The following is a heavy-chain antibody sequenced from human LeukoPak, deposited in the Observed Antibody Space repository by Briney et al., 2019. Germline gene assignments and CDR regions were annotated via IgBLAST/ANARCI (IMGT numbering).Heavy chain of an antibody. Sequence: SQTLSLTCTVSGGSISSGDYYWSWIRQPPGKGLEWIGYIYYSGSTYYNPSLKSRVTISVDTSKNQFSLKLSSVTAADTAVYYCARSHSSSSEWFDPWGQGTLVTVSS. CDR3: ARSHSSSSEWFDP. D-gene: IGHD6-13*01. CDR2: IYYSGST. V-gene: IGHV4-30-4*01. J-gene: IGHJ5*02. CDR1: GGSISSGDYY.